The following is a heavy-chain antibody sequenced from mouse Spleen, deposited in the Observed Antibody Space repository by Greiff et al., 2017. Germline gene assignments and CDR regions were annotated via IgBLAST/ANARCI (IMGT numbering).Heavy chain of an antibody. Sequence: QVHVKQSGAELVKPGASVKMSCKASGYTFTSYWITWVKQRPGQGLEWIGDIYPGSGSTNYNEKFKSKATLTVDTSSSTAYMQLSSLTSEDSAVYYCARSYDGEGFAYWGQGTLVTVSA. CDR2: IYPGSGST. V-gene: IGHV1-55*01. CDR3: ARSYDGEGFAY. D-gene: IGHD2-3*01. CDR1: GYTFTSYW. J-gene: IGHJ3*01.